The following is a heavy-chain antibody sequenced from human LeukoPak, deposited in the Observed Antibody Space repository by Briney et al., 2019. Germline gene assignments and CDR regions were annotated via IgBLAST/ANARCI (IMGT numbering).Heavy chain of an antibody. V-gene: IGHV3-23*03. J-gene: IGHJ1*01. CDR3: ANLIAVAGTVTGFQH. CDR2: IYSGGST. D-gene: IGHD6-19*01. Sequence: GGSLRLSCAASGFTFSSYAMSWVRQAPGKGLEWVSVIYSGGSTYYADSVKGRFTISRDNSKNTLYLQMNSLRAEDTAVYYCANLIAVAGTVTGFQHWGQGTLVTVSS. CDR1: GFTFSSYA.